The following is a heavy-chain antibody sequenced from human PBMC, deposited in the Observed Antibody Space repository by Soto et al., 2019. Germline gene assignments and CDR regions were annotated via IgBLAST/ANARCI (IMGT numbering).Heavy chain of an antibody. J-gene: IGHJ6*02. Sequence: GGSLRLSCAASGFTFSSYAMHWVRQAPDKGLEWVAVISYDGSNKYYADSVKGRFTISRDNSKNTLYLQMNSLRAEDTAVYYCARGYISGSLELYYYYYGMDVWGQGTTVTVSS. CDR3: ARGYISGSLELYYYYYGMDV. D-gene: IGHD6-19*01. CDR1: GFTFSSYA. CDR2: ISYDGSNK. V-gene: IGHV3-30-3*01.